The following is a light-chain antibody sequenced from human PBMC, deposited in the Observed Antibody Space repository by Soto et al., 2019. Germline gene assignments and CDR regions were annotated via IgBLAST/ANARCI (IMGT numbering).Light chain of an antibody. J-gene: IGLJ3*02. V-gene: IGLV2-14*03. CDR1: SSDVGGFDF. Sequence: QSVLTQPASVSGSLGQSITISCTGTSSDVGGFDFVSWYQQHPGKAPKLMIYEVNNRPSGVSNRFSASKSGNTASLTIYGLQAEDEADYYCSSWTSSTTQVLGGGTKVTVL. CDR3: SSWTSSTTQV. CDR2: EVN.